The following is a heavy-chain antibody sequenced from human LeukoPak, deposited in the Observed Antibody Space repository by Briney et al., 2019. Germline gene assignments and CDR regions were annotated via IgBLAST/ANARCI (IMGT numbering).Heavy chain of an antibody. CDR1: GYTFTGYY. Sequence: ASVKVSCKASGYTFTGYYMHWVRQAPGQGLEWMGWINPNSGGTNYAQKLQGRVTMTTDTSTSTAYMELRSLRSDDTAAYYCAREEVPAAINAFDIWGQGTMVTVSS. CDR2: INPNSGGT. J-gene: IGHJ3*02. V-gene: IGHV1-2*02. D-gene: IGHD2-2*01. CDR3: AREEVPAAINAFDI.